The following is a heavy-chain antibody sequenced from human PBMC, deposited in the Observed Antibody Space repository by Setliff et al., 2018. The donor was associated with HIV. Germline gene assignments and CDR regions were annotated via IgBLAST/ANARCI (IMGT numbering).Heavy chain of an antibody. CDR1: GYSISTAYY. J-gene: IGHJ4*02. V-gene: IGHV4-38-2*01. D-gene: IGHD6-13*01. Sequence: SETLSLTCAVSGYSISTAYYWGWIRQPPGKGLEWIGSVYHSGTTYYNPSLKSRVTISVDMSNNQFSLKLSSVTAADTAVYYCARRRTAVAGFDYWGQGTLVTVSS. CDR3: ARRRTAVAGFDY. CDR2: VYHSGTT.